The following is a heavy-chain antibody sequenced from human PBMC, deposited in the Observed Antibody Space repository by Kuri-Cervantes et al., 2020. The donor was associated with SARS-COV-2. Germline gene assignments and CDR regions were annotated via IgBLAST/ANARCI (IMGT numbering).Heavy chain of an antibody. CDR2: ISSSSYI. Sequence: SCAASGFTFSSYSMNWVRQAPGKGLEWVSSISSSSYIYYADSVKGRFTISRDNAKNSLYLQMNSLRTEDTALYYCAKDLSLVRGLDAWGQGTLVTVSS. J-gene: IGHJ5*02. CDR3: AKDLSLVRGLDA. D-gene: IGHD3-10*01. CDR1: GFTFSSYS. V-gene: IGHV3-21*04.